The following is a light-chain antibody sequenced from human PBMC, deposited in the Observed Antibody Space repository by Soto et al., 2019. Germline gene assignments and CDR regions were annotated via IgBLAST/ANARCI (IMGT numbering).Light chain of an antibody. CDR2: AAS. CDR1: QGISSY. V-gene: IGKV1-9*01. J-gene: IGKJ5*01. CDR3: QHLNSYPSIT. Sequence: DIQMTQSPSFLSASVEDRVTITCRVSQGISSYLAWYQQKPGKAPKLLIYAASTLQSGVPSRFSGSGSGTEFTLTISSLQPEDFATYYCQHLNSYPSITFGQGTRLEIK.